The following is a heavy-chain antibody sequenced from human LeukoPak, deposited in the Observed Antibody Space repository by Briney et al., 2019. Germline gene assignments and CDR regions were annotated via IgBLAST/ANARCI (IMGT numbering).Heavy chain of an antibody. CDR2: IIPIFGTA. D-gene: IGHD6-13*01. CDR3: ARLPNSNSWYYFDY. CDR1: GYTFTSYY. Sequence: SVEVSCKASGYTFTSYYMHWVRQAPGQGLEWMGGIIPIFGTANYAQKFQGRVTITTDESTSTAYMELSSLRSEDTAVYYCARLPNSNSWYYFDYWGQGTLVTVSS. J-gene: IGHJ4*02. V-gene: IGHV1-69*05.